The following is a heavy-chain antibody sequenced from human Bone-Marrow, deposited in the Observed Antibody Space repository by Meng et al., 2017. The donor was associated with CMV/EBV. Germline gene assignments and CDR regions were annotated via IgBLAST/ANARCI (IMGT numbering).Heavy chain of an antibody. CDR1: GFIFNNYW. V-gene: IGHV3-7*01. Sequence: GESLKISCATSGFIFNNYWMSWVRQAPGKGLEWVANIKQDGSEKHYVDSVKGRFTISRDNAKNSLHLQMNSLRAEDTAVYYCARGVHWASFDYWGQGTLVTVSS. CDR2: IKQDGSEK. J-gene: IGHJ4*02. CDR3: ARGVHWASFDY. D-gene: IGHD3-16*01.